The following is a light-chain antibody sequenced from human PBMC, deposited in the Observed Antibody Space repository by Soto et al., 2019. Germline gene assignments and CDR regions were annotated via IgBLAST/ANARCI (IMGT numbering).Light chain of an antibody. CDR2: STD. CDR1: TGAVTSAYY. V-gene: IGLV7-43*01. Sequence: QAVVTQEPSLTVSPGGRVTLTCASSTGAVTSAYYPNWFQQKPGQAPRALIYSTDSKHSWTPARFSGSLLGGKAALTLSGVQPEDEADYYCLLYYGAAVVFGGGTKVTVL. J-gene: IGLJ2*01. CDR3: LLYYGAAVV.